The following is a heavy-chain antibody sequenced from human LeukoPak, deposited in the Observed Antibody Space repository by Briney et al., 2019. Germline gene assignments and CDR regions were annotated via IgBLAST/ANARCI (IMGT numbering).Heavy chain of an antibody. D-gene: IGHD3-22*01. CDR1: GFSFSSYA. CDR2: IFYDGTMK. CDR3: ARDPRGPTGYDSSGRDSFDY. V-gene: IGHV3-30*04. J-gene: IGHJ4*02. Sequence: GGSLRLSCAASGFSFSSYAMHWVRQAPGKGLEWVAVIFYDGTMKYYSDSVRGRFIISRDNSENTLFLQMTSLRTEDMAVYYCARDPRGPTGYDSSGRDSFDYWGQGTLVSVSS.